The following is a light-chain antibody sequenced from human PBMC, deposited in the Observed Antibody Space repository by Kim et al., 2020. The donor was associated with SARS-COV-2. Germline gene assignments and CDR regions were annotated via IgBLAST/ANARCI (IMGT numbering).Light chain of an antibody. CDR2: GTS. J-gene: IGKJ4*01. CDR3: QQNSRPSVT. Sequence: EIVLTQSPGTLSLSPGERATLSCRASQSISSSSFAWHQKKAGPAPSLINCGTSNGAAVIPKRSRSSGSGTAFILTISRLEPEVFAVFYYQQNSRPSVTFGGGTKVDIK. CDR1: QSISSSS. V-gene: IGKV3-20*01.